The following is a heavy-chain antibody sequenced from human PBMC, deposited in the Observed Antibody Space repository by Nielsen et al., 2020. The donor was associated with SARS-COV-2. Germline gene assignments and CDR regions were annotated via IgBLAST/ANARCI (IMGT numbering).Heavy chain of an antibody. CDR3: AKVSAIIVGATTDY. CDR1: GFTFSSYA. Sequence: GESLKISCAASGFTFSSYAMSRVRQAPGKGLEWVSAISGSGGSTYYADSVKGRFTISRDNSKNTLYLQMNSLRAEDTAVYYCAKVSAIIVGATTDYWGQGTLVTVSS. J-gene: IGHJ4*02. CDR2: ISGSGGST. V-gene: IGHV3-23*01. D-gene: IGHD1-26*01.